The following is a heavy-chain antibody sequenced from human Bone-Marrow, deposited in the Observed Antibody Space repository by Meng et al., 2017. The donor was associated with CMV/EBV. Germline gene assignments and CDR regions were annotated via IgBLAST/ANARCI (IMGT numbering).Heavy chain of an antibody. V-gene: IGHV4-39*07. Sequence: SETLSLTCTVSGGSISSSSYYWGWIRQPPGKGLEWIGSIYYSGSTYYNPSLKSRVTISVDTSKNQFSLKLSSVTAAETAVYYCARVSDLRITIFGVVIKQGWFDPWGQGTLVTVSS. D-gene: IGHD3-3*01. CDR1: GGSISSSSYY. J-gene: IGHJ5*02. CDR2: IYYSGST. CDR3: ARVSDLRITIFGVVIKQGWFDP.